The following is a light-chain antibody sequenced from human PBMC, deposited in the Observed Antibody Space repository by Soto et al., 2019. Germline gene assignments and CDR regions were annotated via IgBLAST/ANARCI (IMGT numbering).Light chain of an antibody. Sequence: DIQMTQSPSSLAASVGDRVTITCRASQNILSYLNWYQQTPGRAPNLLIYASTILQSGVSSRFSGSGSGTDFTLTIDGLQPEDFATYYCQQSFGTSVTFGGGTKVEI. CDR3: QQSFGTSVT. J-gene: IGKJ4*01. CDR2: AST. V-gene: IGKV1-39*01. CDR1: QNILSY.